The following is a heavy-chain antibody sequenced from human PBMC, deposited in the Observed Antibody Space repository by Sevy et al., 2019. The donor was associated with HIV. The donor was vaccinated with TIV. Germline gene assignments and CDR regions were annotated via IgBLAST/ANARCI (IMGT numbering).Heavy chain of an antibody. Sequence: SETLSLTCAVSGGSISSGGYSWSWIRQPPGKGLEWIGYIYHSGSTYYNPSLKSRVTISVDRSKNQFSLKLSSVTAADTAVYYCAREYSSSSPGYFDYWGQGTLVTVSS. CDR3: AREYSSSSPGYFDY. CDR2: IYHSGST. J-gene: IGHJ4*02. CDR1: GGSISSGGYS. V-gene: IGHV4-30-2*01. D-gene: IGHD6-6*01.